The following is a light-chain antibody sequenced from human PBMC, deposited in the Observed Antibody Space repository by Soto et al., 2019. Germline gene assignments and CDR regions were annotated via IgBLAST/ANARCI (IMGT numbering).Light chain of an antibody. CDR1: SSDVGSYNL. J-gene: IGLJ2*01. CDR3: CSYAGSSTL. V-gene: IGLV2-23*02. CDR2: EVS. Sequence: QSALTQPASGSGSPGQSITISCTGTSSDVGSYNLVSWYQQHPGKAPKLMIYEVSKRPSGVSNRFSGSKSGNTASLTISGLQAEDEADYYCCSYAGSSTLFGGGTKVTVL.